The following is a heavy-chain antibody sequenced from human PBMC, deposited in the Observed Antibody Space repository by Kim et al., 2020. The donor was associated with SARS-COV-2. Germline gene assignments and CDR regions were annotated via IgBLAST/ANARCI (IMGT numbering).Heavy chain of an antibody. CDR2: ISGSGGST. J-gene: IGHJ4*02. V-gene: IGHV3-23*01. D-gene: IGHD6-13*01. CDR1: GFTFSSYA. Sequence: GGSLRLSCAASGFTFSSYAMSWVRQAPGKGLEWVSAISGSGGSTYYADSVKGRFTISRDNSKNTLYLQMNSLRAEDTAVYYCAKADLEGLRVYSSSWYYFDYWGQGTLVTVSS. CDR3: AKADLEGLRVYSSSWYYFDY.